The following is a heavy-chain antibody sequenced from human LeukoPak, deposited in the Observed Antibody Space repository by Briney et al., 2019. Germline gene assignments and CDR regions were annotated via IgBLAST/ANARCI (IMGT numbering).Heavy chain of an antibody. CDR1: GGSISSYY. D-gene: IGHD6-13*01. J-gene: IGHJ4*02. CDR3: ARELAAAESFFDY. V-gene: IGHV4-59*12. Sequence: SETLSLTCTVSGGSISSYYWSWIRQPPGKGLEWIGYIYYSGSTNYNPSLKSRVTISVDTSKNQFSLKLSSVTAADTAVYYCARELAAAESFFDYWGQGTLVTVSS. CDR2: IYYSGST.